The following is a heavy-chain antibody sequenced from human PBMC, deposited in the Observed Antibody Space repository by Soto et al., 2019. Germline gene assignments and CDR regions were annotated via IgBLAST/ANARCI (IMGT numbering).Heavy chain of an antibody. CDR2: ISSSSSTI. D-gene: IGHD2-15*01. CDR1: GFPFSSYS. Sequence: GGSLSLSCAASGFPFSSYSMNWVRQAPGKGLEWFSYISSSSSTIYYADSVKGRFTISRDNAKNSLYLQMNSLRAEDTAVYYCASIYCSGGSCYRRYYYYMDVWGKGTTVTVSS. J-gene: IGHJ6*03. CDR3: ASIYCSGGSCYRRYYYYMDV. V-gene: IGHV3-48*01.